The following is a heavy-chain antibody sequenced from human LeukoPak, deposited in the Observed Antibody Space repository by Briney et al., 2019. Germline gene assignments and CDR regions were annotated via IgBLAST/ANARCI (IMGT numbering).Heavy chain of an antibody. CDR2: ISGSGGST. J-gene: IGHJ4*02. CDR3: AKDIGEWELLGFSY. D-gene: IGHD1-26*01. CDR1: GFTFSSYA. Sequence: GGSLRLSCAASGFTFSSYAMSWVRQAPGKGLEWVSAISGSGGSTYYADSVTGRFTISRDNSKNTLYLQMNSLRAEDTAVYYCAKDIGEWELLGFSYWGQGTLVTVSS. V-gene: IGHV3-23*01.